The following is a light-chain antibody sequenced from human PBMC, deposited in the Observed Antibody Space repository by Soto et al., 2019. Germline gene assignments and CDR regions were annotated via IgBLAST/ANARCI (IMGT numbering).Light chain of an antibody. V-gene: IGKV1-5*03. CDR1: QSISSW. CDR2: KAS. Sequence: DTQMTQSPSSLSASVGDRVTITCRASQSISSWLAWYQQKPGQAPKLLIYKASTLESGVPSRFSGRGSGTEFTLTISSLQPDDFATYYCQQYNSYSSWTFGQGTKVDIK. J-gene: IGKJ1*01. CDR3: QQYNSYSSWT.